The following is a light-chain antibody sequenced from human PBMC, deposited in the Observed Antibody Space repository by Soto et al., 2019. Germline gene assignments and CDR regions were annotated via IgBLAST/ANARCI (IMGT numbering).Light chain of an antibody. J-gene: IGLJ2*01. CDR2: DVT. CDR1: TGTVTSGHF. Sequence: QAVVTQEPSLTVSPGGTVTLTCGSSTGTVTSGHFPYWFQQKPGQAPRALIYDVTKKHSWTPARFSGSLLGDKAVLTLSGVQPEDEAEYYCLLTYSDAVVFGGGTKLTVL. V-gene: IGLV7-46*01. CDR3: LLTYSDAVV.